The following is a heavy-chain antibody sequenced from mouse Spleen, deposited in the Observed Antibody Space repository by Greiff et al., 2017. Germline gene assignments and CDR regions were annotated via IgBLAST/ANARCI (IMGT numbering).Heavy chain of an antibody. V-gene: IGHV3-6*01. CDR2: ISYDGSN. J-gene: IGHJ4*01. CDR1: GYSITSGYY. D-gene: IGHD2-3*01. CDR3: AREGIYFPLAMDY. Sequence: EVKLMESGPGLVKPSQSLSLTCSVTGYSITSGYYWNWIRQFPGNKLEWMGYISYDGSNNYNPSLKNRISITRDTSKNQFFLKLNSVTTEDTATYYCAREGIYFPLAMDYWGQGTSVTVSS.